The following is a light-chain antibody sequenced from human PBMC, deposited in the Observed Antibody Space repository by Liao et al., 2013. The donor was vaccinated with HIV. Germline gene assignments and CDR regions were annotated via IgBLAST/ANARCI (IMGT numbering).Light chain of an antibody. V-gene: IGLV3-9*01. CDR2: QDS. J-gene: IGLJ2*01. CDR3: QAWDSSTAV. Sequence: SYELTQPPSVSVAPGETATITCGGNNIETKSVQWYQQKPGQSPVLVIYQDSKRPSGIPERFSGSNSGNTATLTISGTQAMDEADYYCQAWDSSTAVFGGGTKLTVL. CDR1: NIETKS.